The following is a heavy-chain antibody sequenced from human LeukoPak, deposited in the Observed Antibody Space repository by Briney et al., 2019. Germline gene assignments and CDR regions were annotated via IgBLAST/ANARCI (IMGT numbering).Heavy chain of an antibody. Sequence: GESLKISCKGSDYNFATYWIAWVRQMPGKGLEWMGIIYPGDSDTRYSPSFQGQVTISVDKSISTAYLQWSGLKASDTAMYFCARGQTCSSTNCYTNRAFDIWGRGTMVTVSS. D-gene: IGHD2-2*02. V-gene: IGHV5-51*01. CDR3: ARGQTCSSTNCYTNRAFDI. CDR2: IYPGDSDT. CDR1: DYNFATYW. J-gene: IGHJ3*02.